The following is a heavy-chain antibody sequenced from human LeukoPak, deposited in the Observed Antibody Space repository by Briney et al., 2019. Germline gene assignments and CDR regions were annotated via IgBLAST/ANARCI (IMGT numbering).Heavy chain of an antibody. CDR2: INSDGSST. CDR1: GFTFSSYW. CDR3: AKDRRAGYYYYYYMDV. V-gene: IGHV3-74*01. D-gene: IGHD6-19*01. Sequence: GGSLRLSCAASGFTFSSYWMHWVRQAPGKGLVWVSRINSDGSSTSYADSVKGRFTISRDNSKNTLYLQMNSLRAEDTAVYYCAKDRRAGYYYYYYMDVWGKGTTVTVSS. J-gene: IGHJ6*03.